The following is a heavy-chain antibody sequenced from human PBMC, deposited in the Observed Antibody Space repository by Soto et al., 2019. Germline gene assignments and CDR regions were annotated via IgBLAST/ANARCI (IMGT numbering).Heavy chain of an antibody. V-gene: IGHV3-23*01. CDR2: ISGSGGST. CDR1: GSTFSSYA. D-gene: IGHD4-17*01. Sequence: EVQLLESGGGLVQPGGSLRLSCAASGSTFSSYAMSWVRQAPGKGLEWVSAISGSGGSTYYADSVKGRFTISRDNSKNTLYLQMNSLRAEDTAVYYCARKSDYGDYVSWYFDLWGRGTLVTVSS. CDR3: ARKSDYGDYVSWYFDL. J-gene: IGHJ2*01.